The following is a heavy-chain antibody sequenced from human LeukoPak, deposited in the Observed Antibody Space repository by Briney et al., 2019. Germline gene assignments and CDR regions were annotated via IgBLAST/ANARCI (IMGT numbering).Heavy chain of an antibody. CDR1: GGSISSYY. J-gene: IGHJ5*02. CDR3: ARVAAPTWFDP. V-gene: IGHV4-59*01. Sequence: SETLSLTCTVSGGSISSYYWSWIRQPPGKGLEWIGYIYYSGSTNYNPSLKSRVTISVDTSKNQFSLKLSSVTAADTAVYYCARVAAPTWFDPWGQGTLITVSS. D-gene: IGHD6-25*01. CDR2: IYYSGST.